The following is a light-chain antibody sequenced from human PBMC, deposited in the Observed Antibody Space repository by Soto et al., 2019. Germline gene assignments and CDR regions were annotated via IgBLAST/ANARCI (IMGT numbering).Light chain of an antibody. CDR2: RNT. V-gene: IGLV1-47*01. CDR3: ASWDDSLSVV. CDR1: SSNIGNNF. J-gene: IGLJ2*01. Sequence: QSVLTQPPSVSGTPGQGVTISCSGSSSNIGNNFVHWYQQLPGSAPRLLIYRNTQRPAGAPDRFPGSKSGTSASLAISGLRSEDEAHYYCASWDDSLSVVFGGGTKLTVL.